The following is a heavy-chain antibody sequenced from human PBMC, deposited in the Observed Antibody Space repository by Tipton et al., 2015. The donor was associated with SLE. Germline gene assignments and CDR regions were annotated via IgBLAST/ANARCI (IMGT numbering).Heavy chain of an antibody. J-gene: IGHJ4*02. V-gene: IGHV3-9*01. D-gene: IGHD3/OR15-3a*01. CDR3: AKDTGTGNFDY. Sequence: SLRLSCAASGFTFDDYAMHWVRQAPGKGLEWVSGISWNSGSIGYADSVKGRFTIFRDNAKNSLYLQMNSLRAEDTALYYCAKDTGTGNFDYWGQGTLVTVSS. CDR1: GFTFDDYA. CDR2: ISWNSGSI.